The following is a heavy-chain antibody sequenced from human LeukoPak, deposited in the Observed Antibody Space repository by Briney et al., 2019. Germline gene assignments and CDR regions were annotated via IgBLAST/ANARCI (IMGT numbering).Heavy chain of an antibody. V-gene: IGHV3-23*01. Sequence: GGSLRLSCAASGFTFSTYAMSWVRQAPGKGLEWVSAISGSGGNTYYADSVKGRFTISRDNSKNTLYLQMNSLRAEDTAVYYCAREHGKSGGDCYFDYWGQGTLVTVSS. CDR2: ISGSGGNT. J-gene: IGHJ4*02. CDR1: GFTFSTYA. CDR3: AREHGKSGGDCYFDY. D-gene: IGHD2-21*02.